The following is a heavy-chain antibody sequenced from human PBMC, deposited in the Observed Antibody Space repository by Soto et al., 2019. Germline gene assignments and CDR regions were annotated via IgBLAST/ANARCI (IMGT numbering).Heavy chain of an antibody. CDR3: AREAEQQWLVHHFDY. CDR2: ISYDGSIK. CDR1: GFTFSNYA. V-gene: IGHV3-30-3*01. J-gene: IGHJ4*02. Sequence: HPGGSLRLSCAVSGFTFSNYAIHWVRQAPGKGLEWVAVISYDGSIKNYADSVKGRFTISRDNSKNTLYLQMNSLRPEDTAVYYCAREAEQQWLVHHFDYWGQGTLVTVSS. D-gene: IGHD6-19*01.